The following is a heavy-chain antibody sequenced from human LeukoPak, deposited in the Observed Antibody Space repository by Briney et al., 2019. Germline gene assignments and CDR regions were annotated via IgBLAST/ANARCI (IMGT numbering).Heavy chain of an antibody. CDR2: INPSGGST. Sequence: RASVKVSCKASGYTFSSYGINWVRQAPGQGLEWMGIINPSGGSTSYAQKFQGRVTMTRDTSTSTVYMELSSLRSEDTAVYYCAREMEGYSHGGIDYWGQGTLVTVSS. CDR3: AREMEGYSHGGIDY. J-gene: IGHJ4*02. CDR1: GYTFSSYG. V-gene: IGHV1-46*01. D-gene: IGHD5-18*01.